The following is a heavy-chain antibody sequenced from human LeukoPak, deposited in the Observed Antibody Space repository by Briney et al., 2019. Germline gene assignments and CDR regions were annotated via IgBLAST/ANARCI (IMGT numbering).Heavy chain of an antibody. V-gene: IGHV3-7*03. Sequence: GGSLRLSCAASGFTFSSHWMSWVRQAPGKGLEWVANIKQDGSEKYYVDSVKGRFTISRDNSKNTLYLQMNSLRAEDTAVYYCAKTATTVTTYYFDYWGQGTLVTVSS. CDR2: IKQDGSEK. D-gene: IGHD4-17*01. CDR1: GFTFSSHW. CDR3: AKTATTVTTYYFDY. J-gene: IGHJ4*02.